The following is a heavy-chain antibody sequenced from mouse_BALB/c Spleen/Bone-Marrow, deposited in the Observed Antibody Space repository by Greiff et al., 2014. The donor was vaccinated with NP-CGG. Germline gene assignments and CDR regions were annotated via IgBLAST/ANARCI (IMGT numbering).Heavy chain of an antibody. V-gene: IGHV1-37*01. CDR2: INPYNGDT. J-gene: IGHJ3*01. CDR1: GYSFTGYF. CDR3: AGRDGFYWRFAY. Sequence: EVLLEQSGPELVKPGAAVKISCKASGYSFTGYFMNWVKQRHGKSLEWIGHINPYNGDTIYNQKFKGKATLTFDKSSSTAYMELLSLTSEDSAVYYCAGRDGFYWRFAYWGQGTLVTVSA. D-gene: IGHD2-3*01.